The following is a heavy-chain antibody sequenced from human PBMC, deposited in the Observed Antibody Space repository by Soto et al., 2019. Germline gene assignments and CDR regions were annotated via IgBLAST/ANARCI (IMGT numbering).Heavy chain of an antibody. CDR2: ISSSNRTI. J-gene: IGHJ6*02. CDR3: AREGWPLLQTGMDV. D-gene: IGHD2-15*01. Sequence: GGSLRLSCAASGFTFRSYSMNWVRQAPGKGLEWVSYISSSNRTINYADSVKGRFIISRDNAKNSLYLQMHSRRDEDTAVYYCAREGWPLLQTGMDVWGQGTTVTSP. CDR1: GFTFRSYS. V-gene: IGHV3-48*02.